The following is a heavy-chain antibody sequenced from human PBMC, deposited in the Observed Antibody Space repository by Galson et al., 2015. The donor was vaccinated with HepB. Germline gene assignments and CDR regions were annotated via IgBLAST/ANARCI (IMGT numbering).Heavy chain of an antibody. CDR2: ISYDSTDK. V-gene: IGHV3-30*18. CDR1: GFTFSIYG. CDR3: AKVRDNYSIHYYGMDV. J-gene: IGHJ6*02. Sequence: FLRLSCAASGFTFSIYGLHWVRRAPGKGLEWVAVISYDSTDKYYADSVKGRFTISRDSSKNLLYLQMNSLRVEDTAVYYCAKVRDNYSIHYYGMDVWGQGTTVIVSS. D-gene: IGHD4-11*01.